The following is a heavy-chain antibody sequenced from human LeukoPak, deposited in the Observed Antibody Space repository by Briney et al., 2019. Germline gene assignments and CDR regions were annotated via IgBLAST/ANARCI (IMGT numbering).Heavy chain of an antibody. CDR2: MNPINGNT. CDR1: GFTLTNYD. V-gene: IGHV1-8*01. J-gene: IGHJ5*02. CDR3: VRDGEGVAISVNFWFDP. Sequence: ASVRVSCKASGFTLTNYDINWVRQAPGQGLEWMGWMNPINGNTGYARKFQGRVTMTRDTSISTAYMELRSLTSEDTAIYYCVRDGEGVAISVNFWFDPWGQGTLVTVSS. D-gene: IGHD3-10*01.